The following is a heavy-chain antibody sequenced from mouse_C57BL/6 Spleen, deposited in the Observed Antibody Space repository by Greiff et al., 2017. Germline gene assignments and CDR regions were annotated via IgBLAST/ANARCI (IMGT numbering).Heavy chain of an antibody. V-gene: IGHV1-7*01. D-gene: IGHD2-10*02. CDR3: ARSGYGNWYYFDY. CDR2: INPSSGYT. J-gene: IGHJ2*01. CDR1: GYTFTSYW. Sequence: QVQLKESGAELAKPGASVKLSCKASGYTFTSYWMHWVKQRPGQGLEWIGYINPSSGYTKYNQKFKDKATLTADKSSSTAYMQLSSLTYEDSSVYYCARSGYGNWYYFDYWGQGTTLTVSS.